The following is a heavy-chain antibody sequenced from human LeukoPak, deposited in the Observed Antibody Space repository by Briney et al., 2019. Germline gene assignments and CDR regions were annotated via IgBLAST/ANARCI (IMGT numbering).Heavy chain of an antibody. V-gene: IGHV5-51*01. Sequence: GESLKISCKGSGYSFTSYWIGWVRQMPGKGLEWIGIIYPGDSDTRYSPSFQGQVTISADKSISTAYLQWSSLKASDTAMYYCARHVAPREWLPIPDYWGQGTLVTVSS. CDR3: ARHVAPREWLPIPDY. CDR2: IYPGDSDT. CDR1: GYSFTSYW. J-gene: IGHJ4*02. D-gene: IGHD3-3*01.